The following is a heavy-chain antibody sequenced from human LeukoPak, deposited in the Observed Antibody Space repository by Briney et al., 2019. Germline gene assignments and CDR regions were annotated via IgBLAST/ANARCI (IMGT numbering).Heavy chain of an antibody. CDR3: VKDYSTIAAAANPLFDY. Sequence: GGSLRLSCAASGFTFDTDWMNWFRRAPGKGLEWVSGITGSGDTTFYADSVKGRFTISRDNSKNTLYLQMHSLRAEDTAVYYCVKDYSTIAAAANPLFDYWGQGALVTVSS. CDR1: GFTFDTDW. V-gene: IGHV3-23*01. J-gene: IGHJ4*02. D-gene: IGHD6-13*01. CDR2: ITGSGDTT.